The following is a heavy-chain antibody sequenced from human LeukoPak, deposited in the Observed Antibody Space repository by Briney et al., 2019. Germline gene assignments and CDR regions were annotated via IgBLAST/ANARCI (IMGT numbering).Heavy chain of an antibody. CDR2: LKQDGSQK. CDR3: ARAADYGQY. J-gene: IGHJ4*02. V-gene: IGHV3-7*01. CDR1: GFTFSSYW. Sequence: GGSLRLSCAASGFTFSSYWMSWVRQAPGKGLEWVANLKQDGSQKYYVDSVKGRFTISRDNAKNSLYLQMNSLRAEDTAVYYYARAADYGQYWGQGTLVTVSS. D-gene: IGHD4-17*01.